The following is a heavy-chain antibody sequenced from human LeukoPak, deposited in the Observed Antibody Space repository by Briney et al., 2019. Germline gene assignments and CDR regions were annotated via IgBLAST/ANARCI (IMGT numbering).Heavy chain of an antibody. D-gene: IGHD2-15*01. Sequence: SETLSLTCTVSGGSFSGYYWSWIRQPPGKGLEWIGEINHSGSTNYNPSLKSRVTISVDTSKNQFSLKLSSVTAADTAVYYCARAPAALDYWGQGTLVTVSS. CDR3: ARAPAALDY. J-gene: IGHJ4*02. CDR2: INHSGST. V-gene: IGHV4-34*01. CDR1: GGSFSGYY.